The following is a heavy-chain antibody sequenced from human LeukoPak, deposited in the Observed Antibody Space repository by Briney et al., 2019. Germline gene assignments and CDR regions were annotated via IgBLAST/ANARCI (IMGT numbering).Heavy chain of an antibody. D-gene: IGHD6-19*01. V-gene: IGHV1-69*13. J-gene: IGHJ4*02. CDR3: ARGVYSSGWRYYFDY. Sequence: GASVKVSCKASGYTFTSYYMHWVRQAPGQGLEWMGGIIPIFGTANYAQKFQGRVTITADESTSTAYMELSSLRSEDTAVYYCARGVYSSGWRYYFDYWGQGTLVTVSS. CDR2: IIPIFGTA. CDR1: GYTFTSYY.